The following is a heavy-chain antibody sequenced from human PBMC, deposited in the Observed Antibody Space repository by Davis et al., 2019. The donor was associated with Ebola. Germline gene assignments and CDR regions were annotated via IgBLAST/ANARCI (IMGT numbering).Heavy chain of an antibody. J-gene: IGHJ4*02. D-gene: IGHD2-2*01. CDR3: AHSRVGLTAFDN. Sequence: GESLKISCAASGFTLSNNGMSWVRQAPGKGLEWVSSISGSGGSTYYADSVRGRFTISRDNSKNTLYLQMNSLRADDTAVYYCAHSRVGLTAFDNWGQGTLVTVSS. V-gene: IGHV3-23*01. CDR2: ISGSGGST. CDR1: GFTLSNNG.